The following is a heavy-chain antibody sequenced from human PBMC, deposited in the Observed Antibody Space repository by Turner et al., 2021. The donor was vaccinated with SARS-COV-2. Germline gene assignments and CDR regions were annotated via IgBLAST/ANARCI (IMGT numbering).Heavy chain of an antibody. CDR1: GGSISSSTYY. D-gene: IGHD5-18*01. CDR2: IYNSGDT. J-gene: IGHJ6*02. Sequence: QLQLQEAGPGLVKPSETLPLTCIGSGGSISSSTYYWGRIRQPPGKGLEWIGNIYNSGDTYYNPSLKSRVAISVDTSKNQFSLKLSSVTAADTAVYYCARLMGTAMDYCGMDVWGQGTTVTVSS. V-gene: IGHV4-39*01. CDR3: ARLMGTAMDYCGMDV.